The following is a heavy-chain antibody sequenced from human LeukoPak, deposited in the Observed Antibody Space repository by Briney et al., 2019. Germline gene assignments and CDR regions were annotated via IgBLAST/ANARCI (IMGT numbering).Heavy chain of an antibody. Sequence: KPSETLSLTCAVYGGSFSGYYWSCIRQPPGKGLEWIGEINHSGSTNYNPSLKSRVTISVDTSKNQFSLKLSSVTAADTAVYYCARRVTVATIKYIDPTDYFDYWGQGTLVTVSS. CDR1: GGSFSGYY. CDR2: INHSGST. CDR3: ARRVTVATIKYIDPTDYFDY. V-gene: IGHV4-34*01. D-gene: IGHD5-12*01. J-gene: IGHJ4*02.